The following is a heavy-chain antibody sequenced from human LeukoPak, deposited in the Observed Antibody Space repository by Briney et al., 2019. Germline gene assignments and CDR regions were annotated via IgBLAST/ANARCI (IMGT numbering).Heavy chain of an antibody. CDR3: ARDRAGDSFDI. V-gene: IGHV4-61*02. J-gene: IGHJ3*02. D-gene: IGHD7-27*01. CDR2: IYTSGNT. CDR1: GDSISSGNYY. Sequence: NPSETLSLTCTVSGDSISSGNYYWTWIRPPAGKGLEWVGRIYTSGNTNANPSLNRYVTISMDTSKIQFSLNLISVTAADTAVYYCARDRAGDSFDIWGQGTMVTVSS.